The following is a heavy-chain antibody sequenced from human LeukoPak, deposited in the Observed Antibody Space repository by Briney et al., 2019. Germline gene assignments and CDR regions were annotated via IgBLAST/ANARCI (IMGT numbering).Heavy chain of an antibody. J-gene: IGHJ5*02. Sequence: PSETLSLTCTVSGGSISSSSYYWGWIRQPPGTGLEWIGSIYYSGSTNYNPSLKSRVTISVDTSKNQFSLKLSSVTVADTAVYYCARHLSRVHHNWFDPWGQGTLVTVSS. D-gene: IGHD1-1*01. V-gene: IGHV4-39*01. CDR1: GGSISSSSYY. CDR2: IYYSGST. CDR3: ARHLSRVHHNWFDP.